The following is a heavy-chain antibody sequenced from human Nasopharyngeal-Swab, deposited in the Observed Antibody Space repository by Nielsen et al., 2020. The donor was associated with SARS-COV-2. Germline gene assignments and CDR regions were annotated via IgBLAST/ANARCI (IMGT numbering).Heavy chain of an antibody. V-gene: IGHV4-39*01. CDR1: GGSISSSSYY. CDR2: IYYSGST. D-gene: IGHD3-3*01. J-gene: IGHJ6*02. Sequence: SETLSLTCTVSGGSISSSSYYWGWIRQPPGKGLEWIGSIYYSGSTYYNPSLKSRVTISVDTSKNQFSLKLSSVTAADTAMYYCATEPRKITIFGVVTSPGYYGVDVWGQGTTVTVSS. CDR3: ATEPRKITIFGVVTSPGYYGVDV.